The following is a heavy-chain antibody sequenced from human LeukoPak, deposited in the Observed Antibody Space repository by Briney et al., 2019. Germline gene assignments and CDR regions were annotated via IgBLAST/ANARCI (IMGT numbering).Heavy chain of an antibody. Sequence: SETLSLTCTVSGGSISTSNYYWGWIRQPPGKGLEWIGNIFYSGSTYYNPSLKSRVTISVDTSKNQFSLKLSSVTAADTAVYYCARDVRSSGYYAHFDYWGQGTLVTVSS. CDR3: ARDVRSSGYYAHFDY. D-gene: IGHD3-22*01. CDR2: IFYSGST. V-gene: IGHV4-39*07. CDR1: GGSISTSNYY. J-gene: IGHJ4*02.